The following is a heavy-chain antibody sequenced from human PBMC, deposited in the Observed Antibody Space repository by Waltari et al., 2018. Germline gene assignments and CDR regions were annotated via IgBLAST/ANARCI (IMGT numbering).Heavy chain of an antibody. J-gene: IGHJ4*02. CDR1: GLSFSAYW. Sequence: EVQLVESGGGLVQPGGSLRLSCAASGLSFSAYWMHWVRQSPGKGRDWVSRIDENGISITYVDSVQGRFTTSRDNAKNTLYLQMNSLRAEDSAVYYCTRDLYRGSDHWGRGTLVSVSS. V-gene: IGHV3-74*01. CDR2: IDENGISI. CDR3: TRDLYRGSDH. D-gene: IGHD3-10*01.